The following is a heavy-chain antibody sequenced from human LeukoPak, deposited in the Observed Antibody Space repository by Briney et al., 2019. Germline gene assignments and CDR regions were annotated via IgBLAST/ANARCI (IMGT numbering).Heavy chain of an antibody. CDR1: GGYIISRSHY. V-gene: IGHV4-39*01. CDR2: VYYSGNT. CDR3: ARHLAEILVPND. J-gene: IGHJ4*02. Sequence: SETLSLTCTVSGGYIISRSHYWGWIRQPPGKGLEWIGSVYYSGNTYYNPSLKTRATISIDTPTSKNQFSLTLSSVTAADTAVYYCARHLAEILVPNDWGQGTLVTVSS. D-gene: IGHD1-1*01.